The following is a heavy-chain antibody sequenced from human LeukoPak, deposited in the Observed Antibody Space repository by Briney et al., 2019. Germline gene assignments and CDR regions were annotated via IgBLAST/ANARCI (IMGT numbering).Heavy chain of an antibody. CDR2: IIPIFGTA. V-gene: IGHV1-69*13. D-gene: IGHD3-3*01. CDR3: ARDGSRVDFWSGYSTPRNWIDP. J-gene: IGHJ5*02. CDR1: GGTFSSYA. Sequence: SVKVSCKASGGTFSSYAISWVRQAPGQGLEWMGGIIPIFGTANYAQKFQGRVTITADESTSTAYMELSSLRSEDTAVYYCARDGSRVDFWSGYSTPRNWIDPWGQGTLVTVSS.